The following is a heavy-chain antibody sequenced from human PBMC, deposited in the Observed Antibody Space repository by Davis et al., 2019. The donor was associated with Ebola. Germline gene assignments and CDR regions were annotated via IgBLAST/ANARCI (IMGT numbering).Heavy chain of an antibody. D-gene: IGHD1-26*01. CDR3: AKDRESNYFDY. CDR1: GFTFSSNS. V-gene: IGHV3-30*18. Sequence: GESLKISCAASGFTFSSNSMNWVRQAPGKGLEWVALISFDETKKNFADSVKGRFTISRDNSKNTVYLQINNLRVEDTAMYYCAKDRESNYFDYWGQGTLVTVSS. J-gene: IGHJ4*02. CDR2: ISFDETKK.